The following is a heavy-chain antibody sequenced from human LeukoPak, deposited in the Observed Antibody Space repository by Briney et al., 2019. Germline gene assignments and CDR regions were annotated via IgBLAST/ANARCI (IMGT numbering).Heavy chain of an antibody. Sequence: GGSLRLSCAASGFTFSSYAMSWVRQAPGKGLEWVSYISSSGSTIYYADSVKGRFTISRDNAKNSLYLQMNSLRAEDTAVYYCARVGSAARAYYFDYWGQGTLVTVSS. CDR2: ISSSGSTI. J-gene: IGHJ4*02. CDR1: GFTFSSYA. CDR3: ARVGSAARAYYFDY. V-gene: IGHV3-48*04. D-gene: IGHD6-6*01.